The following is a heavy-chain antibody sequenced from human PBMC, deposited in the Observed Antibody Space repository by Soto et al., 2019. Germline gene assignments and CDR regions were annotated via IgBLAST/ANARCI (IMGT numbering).Heavy chain of an antibody. J-gene: IGHJ4*01. CDR2: IKTDASEK. CDR3: ARDSGYGSGISVKRYLEC. V-gene: IGHV3-7*01. Sequence: GGSLRLTCAASGFTLRSYWMSWVRQAPGKGLEWLATIKTDASEKKYVDSVKGRFTVSRDNDKNSLYLQMDSLRAEDTALYYCARDSGYGSGISVKRYLECWGRGTLV. CDR1: GFTLRSYW. D-gene: IGHD3-10*01.